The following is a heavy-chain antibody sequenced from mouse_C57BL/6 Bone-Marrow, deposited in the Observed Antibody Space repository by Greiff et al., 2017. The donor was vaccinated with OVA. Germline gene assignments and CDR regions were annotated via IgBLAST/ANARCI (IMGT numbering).Heavy chain of an antibody. CDR1: GYTFTTYP. D-gene: IGHD2-1*01. Sequence: VKLVEPGAELVKPGASVKMSCKASGYTFTTYPIEWMKQNHGQSLEWIGNFHPYNDDTKYNEKFKGKATLTVEKSSSTVYLELSRLTSDDSAVYYCARGGVYYDYCDYWGQGTTLTVSS. J-gene: IGHJ2*01. V-gene: IGHV1-47*01. CDR3: ARGGVYYDYCDY. CDR2: FHPYNDDT.